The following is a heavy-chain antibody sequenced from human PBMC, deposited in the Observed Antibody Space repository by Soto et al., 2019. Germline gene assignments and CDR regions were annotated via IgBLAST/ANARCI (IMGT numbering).Heavy chain of an antibody. D-gene: IGHD5-12*01. CDR2: IKSKTDGGTT. CDR1: GFTFSNAW. J-gene: IGHJ6*03. CDR3: TTSWMHDVYYYYYYMDV. V-gene: IGHV3-15*01. Sequence: GGSLRLSCAASGFTFSNAWMSWVRQAPGKGLEWVGRIKSKTDGGTTDYAAPVKGRFTISRDDSKNTLYLQMNSLKTEDTAVYYCTTSWMHDVYYYYYYMDVWGKGTTVTVSS.